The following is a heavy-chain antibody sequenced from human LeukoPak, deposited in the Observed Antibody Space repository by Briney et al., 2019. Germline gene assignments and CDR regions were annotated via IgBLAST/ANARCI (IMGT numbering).Heavy chain of an antibody. D-gene: IGHD4-17*01. CDR2: IRSKAYGGTT. CDR3: TREGMRMTTVYSDY. J-gene: IGHJ4*02. V-gene: IGHV3-49*04. CDR1: GFTFSSYG. Sequence: GGSLRLSCAASGFTFSSYGMHWVRQAPGKGLEWVGFIRSKAYGGTTEYAASVKGRFTISRDDSKSIAYLQMNSLKTEDTAVYYCTREGMRMTTVYSDYWGQGTLVTVSS.